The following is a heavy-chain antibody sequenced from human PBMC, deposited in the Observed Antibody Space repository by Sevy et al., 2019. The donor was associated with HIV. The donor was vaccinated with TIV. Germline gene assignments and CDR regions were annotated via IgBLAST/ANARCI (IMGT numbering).Heavy chain of an antibody. D-gene: IGHD2-15*01. Sequence: ASVKVSCKVSGYTFSTYRITWVRQAPGQGLQWMGWISPHNGDTNYAQKLQGRVSMITDSSTTTAYMELKSLRSDDTAVYYCARAYCSGGSCCSLAFWGQGTLVTVSS. V-gene: IGHV1-18*01. CDR1: GYTFSTYR. CDR2: ISPHNGDT. CDR3: ARAYCSGGSCCSLAF. J-gene: IGHJ4*02.